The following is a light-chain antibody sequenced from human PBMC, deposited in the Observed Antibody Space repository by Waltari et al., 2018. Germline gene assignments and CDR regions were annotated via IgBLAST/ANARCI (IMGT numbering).Light chain of an antibody. V-gene: IGKV1-27*01. CDR3: HQYTNWPFS. CDR2: AAS. Sequence: DIQMTQSPSSLSASVGDRVTITCRASQGISNYLAWYQQKPGKVPKLLIYAASTLQSGVPSRFSGSGSGTEYSLTISSLQSEDFAVYFCHQYTNWPFSFGPGTTLEI. J-gene: IGKJ3*01. CDR1: QGISNY.